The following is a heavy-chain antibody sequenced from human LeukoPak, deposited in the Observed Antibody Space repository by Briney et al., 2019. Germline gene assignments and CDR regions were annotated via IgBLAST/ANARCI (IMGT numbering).Heavy chain of an antibody. CDR3: ASAGRYYYGIDV. Sequence: SETLSLTCAVSGGSISSSNWWSWVRQPPGKGLEWIGEIYHSGSTNYNPSLKSRVTISVDKSKNQFSLRLNSVTAADTAMYYCASAGRYYYGIDVWGQGTTVTVSS. J-gene: IGHJ6*02. CDR2: IYHSGST. D-gene: IGHD3-10*01. V-gene: IGHV4-4*02. CDR1: GGSISSSNW.